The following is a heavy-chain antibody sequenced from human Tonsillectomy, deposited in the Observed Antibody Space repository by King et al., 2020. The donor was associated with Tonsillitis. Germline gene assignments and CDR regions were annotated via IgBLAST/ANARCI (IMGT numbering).Heavy chain of an antibody. CDR1: GFTFSDYY. CDR3: AREGARITGTTLYYFDH. Sequence: VQLVESGGGLVKPGGSLRLSCAASGFTFSDYYMSWIRQAPGKGLEWVSYISSSYTYTNYADSVKGRFTISRDNAKNSLYLQMNSLRAEDTDVYYCAREGARITGTTLYYFDHGREGTLVPVPS. V-gene: IGHV3-11*06. J-gene: IGHJ4*02. CDR2: ISSSYTYT. D-gene: IGHD1-7*01.